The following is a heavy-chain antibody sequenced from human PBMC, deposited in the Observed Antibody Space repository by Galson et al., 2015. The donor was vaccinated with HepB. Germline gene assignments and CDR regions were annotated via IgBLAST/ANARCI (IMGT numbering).Heavy chain of an antibody. V-gene: IGHV4-4*01. CDR3: AKVTGIGVRPHYYYGMDV. J-gene: IGHJ6*02. CDR1: GGSIRSSNW. CDR2: IYHSGST. D-gene: IGHD6-6*01. Sequence: ETLSLTCIVSGGSIRSSNWWSWVRQTPGKGLEWIGEIYHSGSTNYNPSLERRATISIDLSHKPFSLRLTSVTVADTAVYFCAKVTGIGVRPHYYYGMDVWGQGTTVTVSS.